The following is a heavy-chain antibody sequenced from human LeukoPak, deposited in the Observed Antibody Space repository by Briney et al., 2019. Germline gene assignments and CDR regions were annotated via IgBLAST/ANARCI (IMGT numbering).Heavy chain of an antibody. Sequence: ASVKVSCKASGYTFISYDINWLRQVSGQGPEWMGWVNPNSGNTGYGPKFRGRVTMTGDTATNTVYMELSSLTSEDTAVYYCARKGPGVLDVWGQGTMVAVSS. CDR2: VNPNSGNT. J-gene: IGHJ3*01. CDR3: ARKGPGVLDV. D-gene: IGHD7-27*01. CDR1: GYTFISYD. V-gene: IGHV1-8*01.